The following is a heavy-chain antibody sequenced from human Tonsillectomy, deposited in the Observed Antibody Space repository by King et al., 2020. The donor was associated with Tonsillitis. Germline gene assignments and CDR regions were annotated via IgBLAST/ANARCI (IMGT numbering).Heavy chain of an antibody. Sequence: VQLQESGPGLVKPSQTLSLTCTVSGGSISSGGYYWSWIRQHPGKGLEWIGYIYYSGSTSYNPSLKSRVTISVDTSKNQFSLKLSSVTAADTAVYYCARELHSIAARWFDPWGQGTLVTVSS. V-gene: IGHV4-31*03. CDR2: IYYSGST. D-gene: IGHD6-6*01. CDR1: GGSISSGGYY. J-gene: IGHJ5*02. CDR3: ARELHSIAARWFDP.